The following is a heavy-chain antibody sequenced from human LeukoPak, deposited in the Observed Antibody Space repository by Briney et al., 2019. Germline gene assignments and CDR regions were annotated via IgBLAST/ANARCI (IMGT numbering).Heavy chain of an antibody. CDR3: ANRGSSISLR. Sequence: GGSLRLSCAASGFTFSSYTMNWVRQAPGKGLQSVSSISSSSSYIYYADSVKGRSTISRDNAKNSLYLQMNSLRAEDTAVYYCANRGSSISLRWGQGTLVTVSS. D-gene: IGHD6-6*01. J-gene: IGHJ4*02. CDR2: ISSSSSYI. V-gene: IGHV3-21*04. CDR1: GFTFSSYT.